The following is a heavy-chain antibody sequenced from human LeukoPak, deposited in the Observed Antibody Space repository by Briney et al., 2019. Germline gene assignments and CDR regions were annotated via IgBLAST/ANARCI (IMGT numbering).Heavy chain of an antibody. CDR1: GGTFSSYA. CDR3: ATDVTYYDSSGYTGGALDY. J-gene: IGHJ4*02. V-gene: IGHV1-69*04. CDR2: IIPIFGIA. D-gene: IGHD3-22*01. Sequence: GSSVKVSFKASGGTFSSYAISWVRQAPGQGLEWMGRIIPIFGIANYAQKFQGRVTITADKSTRTAYMELSSLRSEDTAVYYCATDVTYYDSSGYTGGALDYWGQGTLVTVSS.